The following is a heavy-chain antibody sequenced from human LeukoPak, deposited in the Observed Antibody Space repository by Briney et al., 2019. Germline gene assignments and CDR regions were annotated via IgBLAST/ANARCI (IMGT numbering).Heavy chain of an antibody. CDR1: VYTFPSYG. J-gene: IGHJ5*02. D-gene: IGHD2-15*01. V-gene: IGHV1-18*01. CDR3: ARDLGYCSGGSCYRNWFDP. CDR2: ISTYNAHT. Sequence: ASVKVSCKASVYTFPSYGISWVRQAPGQGLEWMGWISTYNAHTNYAQKLQGRVTMTTDTSTSTAYMELRSLRSDDTAVYYCARDLGYCSGGSCYRNWFDPWGQGTLVTVSS.